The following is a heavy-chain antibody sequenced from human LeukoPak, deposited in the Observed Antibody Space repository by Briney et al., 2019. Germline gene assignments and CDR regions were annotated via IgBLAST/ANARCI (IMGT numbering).Heavy chain of an antibody. D-gene: IGHD6-19*01. Sequence: ASVKVSCKASAYTFITYDINWVRQATGQGLEWMGWMNPISGNTGYAQKFQGRVTMTRDTSINTAYMELGSLRSDDTAVYYCVRVLSGFTNFDCWGQGTLVTVSS. CDR2: MNPISGNT. V-gene: IGHV1-8*01. CDR1: AYTFITYD. CDR3: VRVLSGFTNFDC. J-gene: IGHJ4*02.